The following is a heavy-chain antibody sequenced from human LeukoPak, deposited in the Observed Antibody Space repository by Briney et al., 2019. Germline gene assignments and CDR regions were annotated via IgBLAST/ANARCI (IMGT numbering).Heavy chain of an antibody. V-gene: IGHV3-74*01. CDR1: GFTFISYW. CDR2: INSDGSTT. Sequence: GGSLRLSCAASGFTFISYWMHWVRQAPGKGLVWVSRINSDGSTTSYAASVKGRFTISRDNAKNSLYLQMNSLRAEDTAVYYCARSLWFGELYLDYWGQGTLVTVSS. D-gene: IGHD3-10*01. J-gene: IGHJ4*02. CDR3: ARSLWFGELYLDY.